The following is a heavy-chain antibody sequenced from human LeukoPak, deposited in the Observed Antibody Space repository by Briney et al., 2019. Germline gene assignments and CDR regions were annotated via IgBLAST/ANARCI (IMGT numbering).Heavy chain of an antibody. Sequence: PGGSLRLSCAASGFSFRDYGMSWVRRAPGKGLVWVSAISGSGDTTFYADSVKGRFTISRDNSKNTLYLQMNSLRAEDTAVYYCAKDNTWTTVTHFDYWGQGTLVTVSS. CDR2: ISGSGDTT. V-gene: IGHV3-23*01. D-gene: IGHD4-17*01. CDR1: GFSFRDYG. J-gene: IGHJ4*02. CDR3: AKDNTWTTVTHFDY.